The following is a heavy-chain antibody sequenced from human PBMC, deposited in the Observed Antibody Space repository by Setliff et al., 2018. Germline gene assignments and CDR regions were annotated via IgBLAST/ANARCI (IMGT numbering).Heavy chain of an antibody. J-gene: IGHJ5*02. Sequence: PGESLKISCAASGFPFSDSWMGWVRQAPGKGLEWVANLKYDGSESFYVDSVKGRFTISRDNAKNSLYLQMNSLRVEDTAVYYCARVVDRGWFDPWGQGTLVTVSS. D-gene: IGHD3-10*01. CDR1: GFPFSDSW. V-gene: IGHV3-7*03. CDR2: LKYDGSES. CDR3: ARVVDRGWFDP.